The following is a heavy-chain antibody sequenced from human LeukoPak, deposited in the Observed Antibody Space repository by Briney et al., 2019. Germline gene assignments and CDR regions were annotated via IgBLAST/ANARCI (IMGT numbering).Heavy chain of an antibody. CDR2: INAGNGNT. D-gene: IGHD3-22*01. J-gene: IGHJ5*02. CDR3: ARFTMTRGWFDP. Sequence: GASVKVSCTASGYTFTTYAMHWVRQAPGQRLEWMGWINAGNGNTKYSQKFQGRVTITRDTSASKAYMELSSLRSEDTAIYYCARFTMTRGWFDPWGQGTLVTVSS. CDR1: GYTFTTYA. V-gene: IGHV1-3*01.